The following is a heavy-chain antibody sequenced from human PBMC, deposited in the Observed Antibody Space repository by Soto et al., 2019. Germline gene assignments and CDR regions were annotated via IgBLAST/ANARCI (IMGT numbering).Heavy chain of an antibody. Sequence: QVQLVESGGGVVQPGRSLGLSCAASGFTFNTYGMHWVRQAPGKGLEWVAAISYDGINKYYVDSVKGRFTISRDNSKNTLYVQMNSLRAEDTALYYCARSPQPPRWSHWYFDLWGRGILVTVSS. CDR1: GFTFNTYG. CDR3: ARSPQPPRWSHWYFDL. CDR2: ISYDGINK. D-gene: IGHD1-26*01. V-gene: IGHV3-30*03. J-gene: IGHJ2*01.